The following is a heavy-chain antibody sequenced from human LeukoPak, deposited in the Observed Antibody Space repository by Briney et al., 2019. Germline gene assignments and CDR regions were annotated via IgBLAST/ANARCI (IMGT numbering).Heavy chain of an antibody. Sequence: PGGSLRLSCAASGFTFSSYEMNWVRQAPGKGLEWVSSISSSSSYIYYADSVKGRFTISRDNAKNSLYLQMNSLRAEDTAVYYCARSSSWSEGAFDIWGQGTMVTVSS. J-gene: IGHJ3*02. V-gene: IGHV3-21*01. CDR2: ISSSSSYI. CDR1: GFTFSSYE. D-gene: IGHD6-13*01. CDR3: ARSSSWSEGAFDI.